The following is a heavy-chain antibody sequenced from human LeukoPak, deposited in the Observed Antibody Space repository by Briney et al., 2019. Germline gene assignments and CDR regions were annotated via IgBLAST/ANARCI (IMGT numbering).Heavy chain of an antibody. Sequence: ASVKVSCKASGGTFSSYAISWVRQAPGQGLEWMGGIIPIFGTANYAQKFQGRVTITTDESTSTAYMELSSLRSVDTAVYYCARGNCSSTSCYGYYYYYYMDVWGKGTTVTVSS. CDR3: ARGNCSSTSCYGYYYYYYMDV. J-gene: IGHJ6*03. D-gene: IGHD2-2*01. CDR1: GGTFSSYA. CDR2: IIPIFGTA. V-gene: IGHV1-69*05.